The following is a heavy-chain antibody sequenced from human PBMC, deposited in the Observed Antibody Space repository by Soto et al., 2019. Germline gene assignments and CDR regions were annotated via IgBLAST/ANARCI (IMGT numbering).Heavy chain of an antibody. CDR2: IIPIFGTA. CDR3: ARNHESSFGVVTYYYGMDV. D-gene: IGHD3-3*01. Sequence: GASVKVSCKASGGTFSSYAISWVRQAPGQGLEWMGGIIPIFGTANYAQKFQGRVTITADESTSTAYMELSSLRSEDTAVYYCARNHESSFGVVTYYYGMDVWGQGTTVTVSS. J-gene: IGHJ6*02. V-gene: IGHV1-69*13. CDR1: GGTFSSYA.